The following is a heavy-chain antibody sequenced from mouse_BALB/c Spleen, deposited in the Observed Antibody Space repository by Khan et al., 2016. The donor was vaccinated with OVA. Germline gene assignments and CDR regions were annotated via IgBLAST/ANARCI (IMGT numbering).Heavy chain of an antibody. V-gene: IGHV1-4*01. CDR1: GYTFTSYT. Sequence: VQLQQSGAELARPGASVKMSCKASGYTFTSYTIHWIQERPGQGLEWIAYINPSNGYTNYNQKFKDKATLTTDKSSTTPYLQMSSLTSDDSADYNCVRGGAYHRNDGWFAYWGQGTLVTVSA. CDR2: INPSNGYT. CDR3: VRGGAYHRNDGWFAY. J-gene: IGHJ3*01. D-gene: IGHD2-14*01.